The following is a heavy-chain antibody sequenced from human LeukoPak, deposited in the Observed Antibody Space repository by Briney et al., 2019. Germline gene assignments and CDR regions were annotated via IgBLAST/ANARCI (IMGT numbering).Heavy chain of an antibody. CDR2: VYSSGTT. Sequence: PSETLSLTCTVSAGSLSCDSYYWSWIRQPAGKGLEWIGRVYSSGTTNYNPSLESRVTISVDTSNNQFSLKLRSVTASDTAVYYCASRNLWAPVTDSWGQGTLVTVSS. J-gene: IGHJ5*01. D-gene: IGHD4-17*01. CDR1: AGSLSCDSYY. CDR3: ASRNLWAPVTDS. V-gene: IGHV4-61*02.